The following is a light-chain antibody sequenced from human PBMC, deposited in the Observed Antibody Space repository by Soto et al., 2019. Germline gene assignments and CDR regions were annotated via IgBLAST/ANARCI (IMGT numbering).Light chain of an antibody. V-gene: IGKV1-27*01. CDR1: QGFSNY. CDR2: AAS. Sequence: DIQMTQSPSSVSASVGDRVTITCRASQGFSNYLAWYQQKPGKVPKLLIYAASSLQSGVPSRFSGSGSGTDFTLTITSLQPEDVSTYYCQKYNGARWTFGQGTKVEIK. J-gene: IGKJ1*01. CDR3: QKYNGARWT.